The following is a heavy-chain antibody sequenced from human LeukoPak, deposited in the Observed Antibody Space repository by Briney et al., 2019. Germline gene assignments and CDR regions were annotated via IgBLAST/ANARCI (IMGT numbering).Heavy chain of an antibody. CDR3: ANDYDFWSGYFEYGMDV. CDR2: IKQDGSEK. V-gene: IGHV3-7*01. D-gene: IGHD3-3*01. CDR1: GFTFSSYS. J-gene: IGHJ6*02. Sequence: GGSLRLSCAASGFTFSSYSMSWVRQAPGKGLEWVANIKQDGSEKYYVDSVKGRFTISRDNAKNSLYLQMNSLRAEDTAVYYCANDYDFWSGYFEYGMDVWGQGTTVTVSS.